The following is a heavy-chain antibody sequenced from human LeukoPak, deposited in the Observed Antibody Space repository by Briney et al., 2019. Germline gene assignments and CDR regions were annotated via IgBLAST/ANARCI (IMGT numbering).Heavy chain of an antibody. D-gene: IGHD2-2*01. CDR2: TYQRSKWYN. Sequence: SQTLSLTCAISGDSVSINSAAWNWIRQSPSRGLEWLGRTYQRSKWYNDYAVSVKSRITINPDISKNQFSLKLSSVTAADTAVYYCARSVSVVPAASLPYQIKVYYYGMDVWGQGTTVTVSS. J-gene: IGHJ6*02. CDR3: ARSVSVVPAASLPYQIKVYYYGMDV. CDR1: GDSVSINSAA. V-gene: IGHV6-1*01.